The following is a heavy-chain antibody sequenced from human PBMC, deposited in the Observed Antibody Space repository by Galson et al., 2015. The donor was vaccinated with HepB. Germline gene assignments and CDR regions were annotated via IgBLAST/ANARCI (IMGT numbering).Heavy chain of an antibody. V-gene: IGHV1-46*01. D-gene: IGHD6-13*01. CDR1: GYTFTSHY. CDR3: ARDRIAAAGLYYYYGMDV. J-gene: IGHJ6*02. Sequence: SVKVSCKASGYTFTSHYMHWVRQAPGQGLEWMGIINPGGGNTGYAQKFQGRVTMTRDTSTSTVYMELSSLRSEDTAVYYCARDRIAAAGLYYYYGMDVWGQGTTVTVSS. CDR2: INPGGGNT.